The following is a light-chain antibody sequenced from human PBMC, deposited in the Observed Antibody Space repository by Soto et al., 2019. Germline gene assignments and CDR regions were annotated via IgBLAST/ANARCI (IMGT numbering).Light chain of an antibody. J-gene: IGKJ1*01. CDR3: QQSHSTPWT. V-gene: IGKV1-39*01. Sequence: DIQMTQSPSSLSASVGDRVTITCRAGQSISSYLNWYQQKPGKAPKLLIYAASSLQSGVPSRFSGSGSGTEFTLTISSLQPEDFATYYCQQSHSTPWTFGQGTKVDIK. CDR1: QSISSY. CDR2: AAS.